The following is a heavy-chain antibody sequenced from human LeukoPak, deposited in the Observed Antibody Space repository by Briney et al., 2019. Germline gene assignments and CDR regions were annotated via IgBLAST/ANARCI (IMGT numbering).Heavy chain of an antibody. V-gene: IGHV4-38-2*02. J-gene: IGHJ4*02. CDR2: IYHSGST. Sequence: SSETLSLTCTVSGYSISSGYYWGSIRQPPGKGLEWIGSIYHSGSTNYNPSLKSRLTISVDTSKNQFSLKLSSVTAADTAVYYCARGYYYGSGSYLDYWGQGTLVTVSS. D-gene: IGHD3-10*01. CDR1: GYSISSGYY. CDR3: ARGYYYGSGSYLDY.